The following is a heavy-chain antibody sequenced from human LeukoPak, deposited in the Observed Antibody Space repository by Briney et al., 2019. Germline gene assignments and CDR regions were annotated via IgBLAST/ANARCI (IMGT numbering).Heavy chain of an antibody. CDR2: IYHSGST. CDR3: ARGGAARLHFQN. V-gene: IGHV4-61*08. Sequence: SETLSLTCTVSGGSISSGGYYWSWIRQHPGKGLEWIGYIYHSGSTNYNPSLQSRVTISVDTSKNQFSLNLNSVTAADTAVYYCARGGAARLHFQNWGQGTLVTVSS. J-gene: IGHJ1*01. D-gene: IGHD6-6*01. CDR1: GGSISSGGYY.